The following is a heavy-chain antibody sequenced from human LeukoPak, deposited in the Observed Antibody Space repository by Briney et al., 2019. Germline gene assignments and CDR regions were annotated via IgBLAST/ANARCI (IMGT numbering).Heavy chain of an antibody. Sequence: PGGSLRLSCAASGFTFSSYEMNWVRQAPGKGLEWVSYISSSGSTIYYADSVKGRFTISRDNAKNSLYLQMNSLRAEDTAVYYCARDYSSGWYGDGYWGQGTLVTVSS. CDR1: GFTFSSYE. V-gene: IGHV3-48*03. CDR3: ARDYSSGWYGDGY. CDR2: ISSSGSTI. D-gene: IGHD6-19*01. J-gene: IGHJ4*02.